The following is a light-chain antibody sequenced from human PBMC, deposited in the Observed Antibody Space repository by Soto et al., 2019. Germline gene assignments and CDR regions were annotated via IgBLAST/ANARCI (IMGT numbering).Light chain of an antibody. CDR1: SSYIGAGYD. CDR3: QSYDSSLSGSV. V-gene: IGLV1-40*01. J-gene: IGLJ3*02. Sequence: QSVLTQPPSVSGAPGQRVTISCTGTSSYIGAGYDVHWYQQLPGTAPKLLIYGNSNRPSGVPDRFSGSNSGTSVSLAITGLQAEDEADYYCQSYDSSLSGSVFGGGTKLTVL. CDR2: GNS.